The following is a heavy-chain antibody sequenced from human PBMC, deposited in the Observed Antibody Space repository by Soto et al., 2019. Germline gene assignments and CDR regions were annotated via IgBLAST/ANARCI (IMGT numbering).Heavy chain of an antibody. V-gene: IGHV4-39*01. CDR2: IYYSGST. D-gene: IGHD3-10*01. CDR1: GGSISSSSYY. J-gene: IGHJ6*03. CDR3: ARGAVLLWFGEPLGYMVV. Sequence: QLQLQESGPGLVKPSETLSLTCTVSGGSISSSSYYWGWIRQPPGKGLEWIGSIYYSGSTYYNPSLKGRVTMSVETSKKQFSLKLSSVTAADTAVYYCARGAVLLWFGEPLGYMVVWGKGTTVTVSS.